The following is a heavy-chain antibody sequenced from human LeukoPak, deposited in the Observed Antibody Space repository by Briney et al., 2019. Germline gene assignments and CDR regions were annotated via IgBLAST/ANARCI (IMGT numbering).Heavy chain of an antibody. CDR3: ARDITGSAFDY. J-gene: IGHJ4*02. Sequence: SETLSLTCTVSGDSITNYYWSWIRQPAGKGLEWIGRIYASGGTDYNPSLKSRVSMSLDTSKKQFSLKLSSVTAADTAVYYCARDITGSAFDYWGQGTLVTVSS. D-gene: IGHD1-26*01. V-gene: IGHV4-4*07. CDR1: GDSITNYY. CDR2: IYASGGT.